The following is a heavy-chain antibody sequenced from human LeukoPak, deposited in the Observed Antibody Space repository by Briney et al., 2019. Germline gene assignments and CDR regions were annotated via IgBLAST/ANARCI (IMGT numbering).Heavy chain of an antibody. CDR2: FSASGDST. J-gene: IGHJ4*02. D-gene: IGHD1-14*01. CDR3: AKTGTGPLDY. Sequence: GGSLRLSCAASGFTFSSYAMSWVRQAPGKGLEWVSTFSASGDSTYYADSVKGRFTISRDNSKNTLYLQMNSLRAEDTAVYYCAKTGTGPLDYWGQGTLVTVSS. CDR1: GFTFSSYA. V-gene: IGHV3-23*01.